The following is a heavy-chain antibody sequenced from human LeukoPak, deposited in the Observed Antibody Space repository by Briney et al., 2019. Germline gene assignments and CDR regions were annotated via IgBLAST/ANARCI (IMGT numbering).Heavy chain of an antibody. CDR3: ARAWIAADPRPDFDY. Sequence: SETLSLTCAVYGGSFSGYYWSWIRQPPGKGLEWIGEINHSGSTNYNPSLKSRVTISVGTSNNHFSLQLSSVPAADTAVYHCARAWIAADPRPDFDYWGQGTLVTVSS. J-gene: IGHJ4*02. D-gene: IGHD6-13*01. CDR2: INHSGST. CDR1: GGSFSGYY. V-gene: IGHV4-34*01.